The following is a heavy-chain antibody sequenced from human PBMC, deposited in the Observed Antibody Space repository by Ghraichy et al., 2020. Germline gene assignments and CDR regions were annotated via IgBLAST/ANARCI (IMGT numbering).Heavy chain of an antibody. V-gene: IGHV3-30*04. D-gene: IGHD2-2*01. Sequence: GGSLRLSCAASGFTFSSYAMHWVRQAPGKELEWVAVISYDGSNKYYVDSVKGRFTISRDNSKNTLYLQMNSLRAEDTAVYYCAREGCSSTSCQMVISYYYYGMDVWGQGTTVTVSS. CDR1: GFTFSSYA. CDR2: ISYDGSNK. J-gene: IGHJ6*01. CDR3: AREGCSSTSCQMVISYYYYGMDV.